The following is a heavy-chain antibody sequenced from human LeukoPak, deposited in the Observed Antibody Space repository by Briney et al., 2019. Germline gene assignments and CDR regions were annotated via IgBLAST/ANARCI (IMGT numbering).Heavy chain of an antibody. CDR2: INPDSGGT. D-gene: IGHD3-10*01. V-gene: IGHV1-2*02. CDR3: ARVHYYGSGSDY. Sequence: ASVKVSCKASGYTFTGYYMHWVRQAPGQGLEWMGWINPDSGGTNYAQKFQGRVTMTRDTSISTAYMELSRLRSDDTAVYYCARVHYYGSGSDYWGQGTLVTVSS. J-gene: IGHJ4*02. CDR1: GYTFTGYY.